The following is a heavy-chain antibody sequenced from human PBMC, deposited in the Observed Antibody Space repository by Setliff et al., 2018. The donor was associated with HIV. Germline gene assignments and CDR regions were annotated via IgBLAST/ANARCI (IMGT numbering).Heavy chain of an antibody. J-gene: IGHJ5*02. CDR3: ARVFLAARTAWFDP. D-gene: IGHD6-6*01. V-gene: IGHV4-34*01. CDR1: GGSFSGYY. Sequence: SETLSLTCAVYGGSFSGYYWSWIRQPPEKGLEWIGEISHSGIANYNPSLKSRVTMSVDTSKSQFSLKLSSVTAADTAIYYCARVFLAARTAWFDPWGQGTLGTVS. CDR2: ISHSGIA.